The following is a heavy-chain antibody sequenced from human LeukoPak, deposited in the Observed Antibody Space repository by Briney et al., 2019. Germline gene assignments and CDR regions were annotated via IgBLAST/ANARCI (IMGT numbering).Heavy chain of an antibody. D-gene: IGHD6-19*01. CDR3: ARGVAGRPYYFDY. V-gene: IGHV1-69*05. CDR2: IIPIFGTA. CDR1: GGTFSSYA. Sequence: SVKDSCKASGGTFSSYAISWVRQAPGQGLEWMGGIIPIFGTANYAQRFQGRVTITTDESTSTAYMELSSLRSEDTAVYYCARGVAGRPYYFDYWGQGTLVTVSS. J-gene: IGHJ4*02.